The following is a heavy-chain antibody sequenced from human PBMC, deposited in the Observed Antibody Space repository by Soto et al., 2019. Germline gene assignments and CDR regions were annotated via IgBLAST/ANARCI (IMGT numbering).Heavy chain of an antibody. CDR2: INFDGSST. V-gene: IGHV3-74*01. J-gene: IGHJ4*02. CDR3: ARGPRGWYGFDY. CDR1: GFALSSRW. D-gene: IGHD6-19*01. Sequence: EVQLVESGGGLVQPGGSLRLSCAGSGFALSSRWMHWVRQDPGKGLVWVSRINFDGSSTDYADSVRGRFTISRDNAKNTINLEINSLRAGETAVYQCARGPRGWYGFDYWGQGTLVTVSS.